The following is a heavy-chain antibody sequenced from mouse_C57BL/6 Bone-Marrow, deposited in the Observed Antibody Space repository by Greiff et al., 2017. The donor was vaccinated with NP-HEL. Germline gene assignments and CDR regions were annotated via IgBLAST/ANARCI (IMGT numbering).Heavy chain of an antibody. CDR2: IYPRSGNT. J-gene: IGHJ1*03. V-gene: IGHV1-81*01. CDR1: GYTFTSYG. CDR3: ARPFATVVATRYFDV. Sequence: VKVVESGAELARPGASVKLSCKASGYTFTSYGISWVKQRTGQGLEWIGEIYPRSGNTYYNEKFKGKATLTADKSSSTAYMELRSLTSEDSAVYFCARPFATVVATRYFDVWGTGTTVTVSS. D-gene: IGHD1-1*01.